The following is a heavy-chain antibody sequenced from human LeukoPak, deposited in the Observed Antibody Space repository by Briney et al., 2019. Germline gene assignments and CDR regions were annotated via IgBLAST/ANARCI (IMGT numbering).Heavy chain of an antibody. V-gene: IGHV3-74*03. J-gene: IGHJ5*02. CDR3: ARVDYSGSWFDP. Sequence: GGSLRLSCAASGFTFNSYWMHWVRQAPGKGLVWVSRINTDERTTTYADSVKGRFTISRDNAKNTLYLQMNTLSVEDTAVYYCARVDYSGSWFDPWGQGTLVTVSS. CDR1: GFTFNSYW. CDR2: INTDERTT. D-gene: IGHD3-10*01.